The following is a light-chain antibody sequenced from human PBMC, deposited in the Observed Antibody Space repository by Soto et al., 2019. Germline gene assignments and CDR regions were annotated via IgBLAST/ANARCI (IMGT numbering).Light chain of an antibody. V-gene: IGKV1-5*01. J-gene: IGKJ1*01. CDR1: QSISSW. CDR3: QLYNSYSPT. Sequence: DIQMTQSPSTLSASVGDRVTITCRASQSISSWLAWYQQKPGKAPKLLIYDASSLESGVPSRFSGSGSGTEFPLTISSLQPDDFATYYCQLYNSYSPTFGQGTKVEI. CDR2: DAS.